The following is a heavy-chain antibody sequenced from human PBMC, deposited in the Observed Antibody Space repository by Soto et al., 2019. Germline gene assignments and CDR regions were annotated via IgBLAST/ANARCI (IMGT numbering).Heavy chain of an antibody. Sequence: GGSLRLSCAASGFTFSNYWMHWVRQAPGKGLVWVSRINADGSSTSYVESVKGRITISRDNAENTVYLQMNRQKAEETDVNKYANYDILTGYYSAMDVWGKGTTVTVSS. CDR3: ANYDILTGYYSAMDV. CDR2: INADGSST. V-gene: IGHV3-74*01. J-gene: IGHJ6*03. D-gene: IGHD3-9*01. CDR1: GFTFSNYW.